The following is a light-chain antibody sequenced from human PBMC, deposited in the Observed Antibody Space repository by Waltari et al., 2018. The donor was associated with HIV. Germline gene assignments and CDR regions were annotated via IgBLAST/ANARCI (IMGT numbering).Light chain of an antibody. J-gene: IGKJ4*01. CDR2: WAS. Sequence: DIVMTQSPDSLAVSLGERATFTCRSSRTVLSNSDIRNYLAWYQQKTGQSPNVLIYWASTRQSGVPDRFSASGSGTNFSLTISSLQAADVAVYYCQQYYTVRPTFGGGTKVEIK. CDR3: QQYYTVRPT. V-gene: IGKV4-1*01. CDR1: RTVLSNSDIRNY.